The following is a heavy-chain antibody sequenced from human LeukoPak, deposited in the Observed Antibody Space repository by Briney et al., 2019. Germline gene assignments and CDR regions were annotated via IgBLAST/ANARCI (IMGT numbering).Heavy chain of an antibody. CDR3: ARYDYGDY. V-gene: IGHV3-23*01. Sequence: PGGSLRLSCAASRFTLSSYAMAWVRQAPGKGLEWVSGISSSGGSTYYADSVKGRFTISRDNSKNTLYLQMNSLRAEDTAVYYCARYDYGDYWGQGTLVTVSS. D-gene: IGHD2-15*01. CDR2: ISSSGGST. J-gene: IGHJ4*02. CDR1: RFTLSSYA.